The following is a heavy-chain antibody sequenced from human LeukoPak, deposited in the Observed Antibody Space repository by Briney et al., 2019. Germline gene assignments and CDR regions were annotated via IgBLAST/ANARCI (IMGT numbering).Heavy chain of an antibody. CDR3: ARVNIFDYYDSSCYSDGGDY. Sequence: GGSLTLSCAASGFTFSSYGMHWVRQAPGKGLEWVAVIWYDGSNKYYADSVKGRFTISRDNSKNTLYLQMNSLGAEDTAVYYCARVNIFDYYDSSCYSDGGDYWGQGTLVTVSS. CDR2: IWYDGSNK. J-gene: IGHJ4*02. D-gene: IGHD3-22*01. V-gene: IGHV3-33*01. CDR1: GFTFSSYG.